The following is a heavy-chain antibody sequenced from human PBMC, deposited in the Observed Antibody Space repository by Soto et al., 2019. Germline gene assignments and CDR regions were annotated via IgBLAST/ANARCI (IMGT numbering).Heavy chain of an antibody. J-gene: IGHJ4*02. CDR3: AKDWGRIAVAGWTD. V-gene: IGHV3-23*01. D-gene: IGHD6-19*01. CDR1: GFNFGNFA. Sequence: GGSLRLSCTASGFNFGNFAMGWARQAPGKGLEWLSSLAVPYTGAQTYYADSVAGRLTVSRDDSKNTLYLELNSLGAEDTAVYYCAKDWGRIAVAGWTDWGPGTQVTVSS. CDR2: LAVPYTGAQT.